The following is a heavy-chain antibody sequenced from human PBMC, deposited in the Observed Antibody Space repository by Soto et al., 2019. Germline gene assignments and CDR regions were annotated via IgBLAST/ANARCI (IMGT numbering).Heavy chain of an antibody. CDR3: ARDATGQQLFDP. V-gene: IGHV3-21*01. D-gene: IGHD6-13*01. CDR2: ISSSSSYI. CDR1: GFTFSSYS. J-gene: IGHJ5*02. Sequence: GGSLRLSCAASGFTFSSYSMNWVRQAPGKGLEWVSSISSSSSYIYYADSVKGRFTISRDNAKNSLYLQMNSLRAEDTAVYYCARDATGQQLFDPWGQGTLVTVSS.